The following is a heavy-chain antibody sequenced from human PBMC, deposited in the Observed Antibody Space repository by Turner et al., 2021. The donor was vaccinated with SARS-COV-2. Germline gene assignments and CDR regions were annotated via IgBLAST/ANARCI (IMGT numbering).Heavy chain of an antibody. CDR2: INSDGSST. J-gene: IGHJ4*02. V-gene: IGHV3-74*01. CDR1: GFTFSIYW. CDR3: AREGHTAMGVFFDY. D-gene: IGHD5-18*01. Sequence: EVQLVESGGGLVQPGGSLRLTCAASGFTFSIYWMHWVRQAPGKGLVWVSRINSDGSSTSYADSVKGRFTISRDNAKNTLYLQMNSLRAEDTAVYYCAREGHTAMGVFFDYWGQRTLVTVSS.